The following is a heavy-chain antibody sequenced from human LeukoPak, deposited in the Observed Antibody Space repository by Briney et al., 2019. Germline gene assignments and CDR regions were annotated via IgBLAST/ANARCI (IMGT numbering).Heavy chain of an antibody. Sequence: ASVKVSCKASGYTFTGYYMHWVRQAPGQGLEWMGWINPNSGGTNYAQKLQGRVTMTTDTSTSTAYMELRSLRSDDTAVYYCARDWQGGVLPDYWGQGTLVTVSS. CDR2: INPNSGGT. V-gene: IGHV1-2*02. CDR3: ARDWQGGVLPDY. J-gene: IGHJ4*02. CDR1: GYTFTGYY. D-gene: IGHD3-16*01.